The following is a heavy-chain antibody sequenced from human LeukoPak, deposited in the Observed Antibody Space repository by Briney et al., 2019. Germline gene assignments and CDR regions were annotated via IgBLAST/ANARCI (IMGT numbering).Heavy chain of an antibody. CDR3: VTDKYKWHDEGYHYGLDV. CDR2: VNPDSGST. V-gene: IGHV1-8*02. Sequence: ASVKVSCKASGYTFTTYDINWVRQAAGQGPEWIGWVNPDSGSTGSAKKFQDRLTMTRDTSKSTAYMELRSLRSEDTAVYYCVTDKYKWHDEGYHYGLDVWGQGTTVTVSS. D-gene: IGHD1-1*01. CDR1: GYTFTTYD. J-gene: IGHJ6*02.